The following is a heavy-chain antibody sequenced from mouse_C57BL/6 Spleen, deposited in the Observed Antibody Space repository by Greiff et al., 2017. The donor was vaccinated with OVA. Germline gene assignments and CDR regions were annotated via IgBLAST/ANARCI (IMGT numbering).Heavy chain of an antibody. CDR2: IYPGSGST. D-gene: IGHD3-1*01. CDR3: ARSGLRGTYFDY. V-gene: IGHV1-55*01. Sequence: QVQLQQPGAELVKPGASVKMSCKASGYTFTSYWITWVKQRPGQGLEWIGDIYPGSGSTNYNEKFKSKATLTVDTSSSTAYMQLSSLTSEDSAVYYCARSGLRGTYFDYWGQGTTLTVSS. J-gene: IGHJ2*01. CDR1: GYTFTSYW.